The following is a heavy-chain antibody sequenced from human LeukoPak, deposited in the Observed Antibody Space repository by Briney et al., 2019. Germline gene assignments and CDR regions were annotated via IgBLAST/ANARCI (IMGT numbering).Heavy chain of an antibody. CDR3: ARTTSLTASGYDC. D-gene: IGHD4-17*01. CDR1: GYTFTTYH. Sequence: GASVKVSCKTSGYTFTTYHINWVRQATRQGLEWLGWMNPYNGDRGYAQKFQGRLSITSDTSISTAYMELSSLKSDDTAIYFCARTTSLTASGYDCWGQGTLVTVSS. CDR2: MNPYNGDR. J-gene: IGHJ4*02. V-gene: IGHV1-8*03.